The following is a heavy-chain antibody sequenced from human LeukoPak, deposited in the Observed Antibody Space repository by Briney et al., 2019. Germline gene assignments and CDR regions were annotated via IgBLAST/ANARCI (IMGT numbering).Heavy chain of an antibody. CDR2: ISSSGSTI. CDR3: ARDTIFGVVTTYYFDY. V-gene: IGHV3-11*01. D-gene: IGHD3-3*01. CDR1: GFTFSDYY. J-gene: IGHJ4*02. Sequence: GGSLRLSCAASGFTFSDYYMSWIRQAPGKGLEWVSYISSSGSTIYYADSVKGRFTISRDNAKNSLYLQTNSLRAEDTAVYYCARDTIFGVVTTYYFDYWGQGTLVTVSS.